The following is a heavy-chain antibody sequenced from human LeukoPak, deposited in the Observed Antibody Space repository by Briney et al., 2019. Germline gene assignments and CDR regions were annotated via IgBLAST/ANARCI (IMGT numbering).Heavy chain of an antibody. CDR1: GYTFTSYA. Sequence: ASVKVSCKASGYTFTSYAMHWVRQAPGQRLEWMGWINAGNGNTKYSQKFQGRVTITRDTSASTAYMELSSLRSEDTAVYYCARDPDLNYSYDSSGYSYYFDYWGQGTLVTVSS. CDR3: ARDPDLNYSYDSSGYSYYFDY. CDR2: INAGNGNT. D-gene: IGHD3-22*01. J-gene: IGHJ4*02. V-gene: IGHV1-3*01.